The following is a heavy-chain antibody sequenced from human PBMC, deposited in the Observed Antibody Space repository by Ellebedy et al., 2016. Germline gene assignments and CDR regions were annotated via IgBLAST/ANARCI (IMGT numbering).Heavy chain of an antibody. V-gene: IGHV4-59*13. Sequence: SETLSLTCSVSGGSICGYDWSWVRQPPEKGLEWIGYINYTGTTNYNPSLKSRVTISVDASTNLFALTLTSVTAADTAVYYCARVWRELLEYWGQGALVSVSS. D-gene: IGHD1-26*01. CDR1: GGSICGYD. J-gene: IGHJ4*02. CDR3: ARVWRELLEY. CDR2: INYTGTT.